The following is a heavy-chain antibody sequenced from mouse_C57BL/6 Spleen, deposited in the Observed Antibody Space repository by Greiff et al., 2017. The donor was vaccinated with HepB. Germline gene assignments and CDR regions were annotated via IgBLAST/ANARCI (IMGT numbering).Heavy chain of an antibody. V-gene: IGHV1-15*01. D-gene: IGHD2-5*01. J-gene: IGHJ3*01. CDR1: GYTFTDYE. CDR3: TTYYSNYAWFAY. CDR2: IDPETGGT. Sequence: QVHVKQSGAELVRPGASVTLSCKASGYTFTDYEMHWVKQTPVHGLEWIGAIDPETGGTAYNQKFKGKAILTADKSSSTAYMELRSLTSEDSAVYYCTTYYSNYAWFAYSGQGTLVTVSA.